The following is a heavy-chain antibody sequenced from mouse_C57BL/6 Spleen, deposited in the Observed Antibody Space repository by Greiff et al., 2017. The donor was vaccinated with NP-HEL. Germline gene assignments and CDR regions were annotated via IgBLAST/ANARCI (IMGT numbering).Heavy chain of an antibody. CDR2: IYPGDGDT. CDR1: GYAFSSSW. V-gene: IGHV1-82*01. J-gene: IGHJ2*01. Sequence: QVQLQQSGPELVKPGASVKISCKASGYAFSSSWMNWVKQRPGKGLEWIGRIYPGDGDTNYNGKFKGKATLTADKSSSTAYMQLSSLTSEDSAVYFCARLGPEGDFDYWGQGTTLTVSS. CDR3: ARLGPEGDFDY.